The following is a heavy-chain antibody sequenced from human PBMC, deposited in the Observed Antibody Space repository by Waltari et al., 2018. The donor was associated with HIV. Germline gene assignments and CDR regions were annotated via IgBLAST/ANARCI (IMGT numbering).Heavy chain of an antibody. CDR2: VTTANGHT. Sequence: VQLVQSGAEEKKPGASVTISCKASGYSFTSHAIHWVRQAPGQRRGKVGWVTTANGHTKESQNFQGRVTITRDTSATTASMELNSLRSEDTAVYYCAREMSLIRVIAVAMDVWGQGTTVTVSS. J-gene: IGHJ6*02. CDR1: GYSFTSHA. D-gene: IGHD6-19*01. V-gene: IGHV1-3*05. CDR3: AREMSLIRVIAVAMDV.